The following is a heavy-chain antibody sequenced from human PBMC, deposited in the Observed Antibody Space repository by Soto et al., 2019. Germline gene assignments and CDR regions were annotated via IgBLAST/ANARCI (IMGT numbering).Heavy chain of an antibody. CDR3: ARDTSPYSSSWYPGAYYFDY. CDR1: GFTFSSYW. V-gene: IGHV3-7*03. J-gene: IGHJ4*02. Sequence: EVQLVESGGGLVQPGGSLRLSCAASGFTFSSYWMSWVRQAPGKGLEWVANIKQDGSEKYYVDSVKGRFTISRDNAKNSLYLQMNSLRAEDTAVYYCARDTSPYSSSWYPGAYYFDYWGQGTLVTVSS. CDR2: IKQDGSEK. D-gene: IGHD6-13*01.